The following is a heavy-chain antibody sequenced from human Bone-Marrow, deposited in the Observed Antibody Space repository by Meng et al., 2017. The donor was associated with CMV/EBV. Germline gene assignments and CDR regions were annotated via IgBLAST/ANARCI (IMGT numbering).Heavy chain of an antibody. Sequence: GSGGSVSSGSYYWSWIRQPPGKGLEWIGYIYYSGSTNYNPSLKSRVTISVDTSKNQFSLKLSSVTAADTAVYYCARSTSKWLRFDYWGQGTLVTVSS. D-gene: IGHD5-12*01. CDR3: ARSTSKWLRFDY. V-gene: IGHV4-61*01. J-gene: IGHJ4*02. CDR1: GGSVSSGSYY. CDR2: IYYSGST.